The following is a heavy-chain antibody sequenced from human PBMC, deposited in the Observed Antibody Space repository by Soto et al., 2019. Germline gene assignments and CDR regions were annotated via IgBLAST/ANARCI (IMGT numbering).Heavy chain of an antibody. CDR3: ARDPGSQLLPDFDY. CDR1: GFTFSSYG. CDR2: IWYDGSNK. J-gene: IGHJ4*02. V-gene: IGHV3-33*01. Sequence: GGSLRLSCAASGFTFSSYGMHWVRQAPGKGLEWVAVIWYDGSNKYYADSVKGRFTISRDNSKNTLYLQMNSLRAEDTAVYYCARDPGSQLLPDFDYWGQGTLVTVSS. D-gene: IGHD2-2*01.